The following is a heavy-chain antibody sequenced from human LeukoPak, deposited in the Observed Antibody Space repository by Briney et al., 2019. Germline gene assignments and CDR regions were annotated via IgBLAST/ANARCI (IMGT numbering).Heavy chain of an antibody. CDR1: GFTFSSYG. D-gene: IGHD6-13*01. CDR2: IWYDGSNK. Sequence: GGSLRLSCAASGFTFSSYGMHWVRQAPGKGLEWVAVIWYDGSNKYYADSVKGRFTISRDNSKNTLYLQMNSLRAEGTAVYYCARSAAAGTKELYYWGQGTLVTVSS. V-gene: IGHV3-33*01. CDR3: ARSAAAGTKELYY. J-gene: IGHJ4*02.